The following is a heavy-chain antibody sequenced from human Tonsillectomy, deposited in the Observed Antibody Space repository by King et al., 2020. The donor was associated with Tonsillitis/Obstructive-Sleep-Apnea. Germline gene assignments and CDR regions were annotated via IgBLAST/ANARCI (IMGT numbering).Heavy chain of an antibody. CDR3: ARERTSPDAFDI. CDR2: IYDSGST. CDR1: GGSISSYY. Sequence: QLQESGPGLVKPSETLSLTCTVSGGSISSYYWSWIRQPPGKVLEWIGYIYDSGSTNYNPSLKSRVTISVDTSKNQFSLKLSSVTAADTAVYYCARERTSPDAFDIWGQGTMVTVSS. V-gene: IGHV4-59*01. J-gene: IGHJ3*02.